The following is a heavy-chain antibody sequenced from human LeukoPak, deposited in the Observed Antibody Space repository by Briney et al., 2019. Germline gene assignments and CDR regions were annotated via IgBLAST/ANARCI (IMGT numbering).Heavy chain of an antibody. V-gene: IGHV3-7*01. Sequence: GGSLRLSCAASGFTFSSYWMSWVRRAPGKGLEWVANIKQDGSEKYYVDSVKGRFTISRDNAKNSLYLQMNSLRAEDTAVYYCARDDCSGGSCYFDYWGQGTLVTVSS. CDR2: IKQDGSEK. CDR3: ARDDCSGGSCYFDY. CDR1: GFTFSSYW. J-gene: IGHJ4*02. D-gene: IGHD2-15*01.